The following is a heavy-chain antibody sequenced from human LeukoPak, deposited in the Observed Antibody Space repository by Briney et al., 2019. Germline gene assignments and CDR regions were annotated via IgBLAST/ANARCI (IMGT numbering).Heavy chain of an antibody. CDR1: GFTFSSYG. CDR2: IRYDGSHQ. V-gene: IGHV3-30*02. D-gene: IGHD2-15*01. CDR3: AKDSVGGQNWFDP. Sequence: PGGSLRLSCAASGFTFSSYGMHWVRQPSGKGLEWVAFIRYDGSHQYYADSVKGRVTISRDNSKNTLYLQMNSLRPEDTAVYYCAKDSVGGQNWFDPWGQGTLVTVSS. J-gene: IGHJ5*02.